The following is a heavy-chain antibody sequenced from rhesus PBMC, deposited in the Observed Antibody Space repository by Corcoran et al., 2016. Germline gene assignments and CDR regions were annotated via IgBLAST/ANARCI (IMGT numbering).Heavy chain of an antibody. CDR3: EYSNYRGLDS. CDR1: GGSISSSYSH. D-gene: IGHD4-23*01. J-gene: IGHJ6*01. V-gene: IGHV4-122*02. CDR2: ISCSGRT. Sequence: QVQLQESGPGLVKPSETLSLTCAVSGGSISSSYSHWSWIRQAPGKGLEWIGHISCSGRTSYHPSLRSRVTISRDTSKNQFSLKLSSVTAADTAVYYCEYSNYRGLDSWGQGVVVTVSS.